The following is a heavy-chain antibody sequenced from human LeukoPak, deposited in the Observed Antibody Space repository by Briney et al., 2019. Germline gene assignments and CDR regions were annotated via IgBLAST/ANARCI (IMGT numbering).Heavy chain of an antibody. Sequence: GGSLRLSCAASGFTFSSYTMSWVRQAPGKGLEWVSPITTSDDNTYYADSVKGRFTVSRDNSKNTLFLQMNSLRAEDTAVYYCAKDGGLWVSAHWGDSWGRGTLVTVSS. V-gene: IGHV3-23*01. J-gene: IGHJ4*02. CDR1: GFTFSSYT. CDR3: AKDGGLWVSAHWGDS. CDR2: ITTSDDNT. D-gene: IGHD7-27*01.